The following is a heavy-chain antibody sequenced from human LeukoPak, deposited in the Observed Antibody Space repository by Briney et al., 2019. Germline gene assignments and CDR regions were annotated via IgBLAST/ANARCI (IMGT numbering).Heavy chain of an antibody. CDR1: GYTFTGYY. D-gene: IGHD3-22*01. J-gene: IGHJ2*01. CDR3: VRDAYAGSGYYTFYVGYFDL. CDR2: INPSGGST. V-gene: IGHV1-2*02. Sequence: ASVKVSCKASGYTFTGYYMHWVRQAPGQGLEWMGIINPSGGSTSYAQKFQGRVSMTSDTSISTGYMELSRLRSDDTAVYYCVRDAYAGSGYYTFYVGYFDLWGRGTLVTVSS.